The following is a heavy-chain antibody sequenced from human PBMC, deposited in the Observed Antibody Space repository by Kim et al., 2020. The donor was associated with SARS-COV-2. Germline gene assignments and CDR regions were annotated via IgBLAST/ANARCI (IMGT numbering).Heavy chain of an antibody. Sequence: GGSLRLSCVASGFTFSSYWMSWVRQAPGKGLEWVANIKQDGSEKYYVDSVKGRFTISRDNAKNSLYLQMNSLRAEDTAVYYCARDGTIAAAGHYDYWGQGTLVTVSS. CDR2: IKQDGSEK. D-gene: IGHD6-13*01. V-gene: IGHV3-7*01. CDR3: ARDGTIAAAGHYDY. CDR1: GFTFSSYW. J-gene: IGHJ4*02.